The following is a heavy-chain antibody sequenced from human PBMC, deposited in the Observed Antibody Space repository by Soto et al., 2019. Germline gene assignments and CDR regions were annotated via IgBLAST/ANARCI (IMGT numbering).Heavy chain of an antibody. J-gene: IGHJ6*02. CDR2: IYTSGST. CDR3: AGARLLEITFGGVEQDSGMDV. D-gene: IGHD3-16*01. Sequence: QVQLQESGPGLVKPSETLSLTCTVSGGSISSYYWSWIRQPAGKGLEWIGRIYTSGSTNYNPSLKRRVTMSVATSKNQLSLKLSSVTAADTAVYYCAGARLLEITFGGVEQDSGMDVWGQGTTVTVSS. CDR1: GGSISSYY. V-gene: IGHV4-4*07.